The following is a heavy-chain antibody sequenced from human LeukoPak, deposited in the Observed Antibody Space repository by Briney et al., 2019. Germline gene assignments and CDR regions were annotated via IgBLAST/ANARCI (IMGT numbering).Heavy chain of an antibody. Sequence: GGSLRLSCAASGFTFNSYAMHWVRQAPGKGLEWVAVISYDGSNKYYADSVKGRFTISRDNSKNTLYLQMNSLRAEDTAVYYCARVLHRRNYDSSVYYGYWGQGTLVTVSS. V-gene: IGHV3-30*14. CDR1: GFTFNSYA. CDR3: ARVLHRRNYDSSVYYGY. D-gene: IGHD3-22*01. J-gene: IGHJ4*02. CDR2: ISYDGSNK.